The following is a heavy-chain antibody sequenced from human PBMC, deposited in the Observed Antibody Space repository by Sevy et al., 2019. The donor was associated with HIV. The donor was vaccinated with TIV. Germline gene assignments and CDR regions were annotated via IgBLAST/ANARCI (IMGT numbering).Heavy chain of an antibody. D-gene: IGHD5-12*01. CDR2: IYSGGNT. Sequence: GGSLRLSCAASGFSVSTNYMSWVRQAPGKGLEWVSAIYSGGNTYYADSVKGRLTTSRDKSKKTVYIQINSRRAEDTAVYYCARETLSGYNLWGQGTRVTVSS. J-gene: IGHJ4*02. CDR3: ARETLSGYNL. CDR1: GFSVSTNY. V-gene: IGHV3-53*01.